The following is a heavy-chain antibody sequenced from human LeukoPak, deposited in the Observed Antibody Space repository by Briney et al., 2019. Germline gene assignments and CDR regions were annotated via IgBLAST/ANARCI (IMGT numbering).Heavy chain of an antibody. CDR3: ARDGNSGSYHGFFDY. Sequence: PGGSLRLSCAASGFTFSSNYMSWVRQAQGKGLEWVSLIYTGGTTYYADSVKDRFTVSRDNSKNTLFLQMNSLRAEDTAVYYCARDGNSGSYHGFFDYWGQGTLVTVSS. V-gene: IGHV3-66*01. D-gene: IGHD1-26*01. CDR1: GFTFSSNY. CDR2: IYTGGTT. J-gene: IGHJ4*02.